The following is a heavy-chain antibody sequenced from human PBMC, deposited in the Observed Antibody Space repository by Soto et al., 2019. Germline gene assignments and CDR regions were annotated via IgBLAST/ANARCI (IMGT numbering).Heavy chain of an antibody. CDR1: GYTFTSYA. CDR3: ARDMGFGLSDY. CDR2: INAGNGNT. J-gene: IGHJ4*02. D-gene: IGHD3-10*01. V-gene: IGHV1-3*01. Sequence: QVQLVQSGAEVKKPGASVKVSCKASGYTFTSYAMHWVRQAPGQRLEWMGWINAGNGNTKYSQKFQGGVTVTRATSASTAYMELSSLRSEDTAVYSCARDMGFGLSDYWGQGTLVTVSS.